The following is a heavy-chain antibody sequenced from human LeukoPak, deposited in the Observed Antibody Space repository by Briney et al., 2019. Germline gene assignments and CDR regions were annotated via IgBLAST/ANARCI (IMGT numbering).Heavy chain of an antibody. V-gene: IGHV5-51*01. CDR2: IYPGDSDT. CDR1: GFSFTSYW. Sequence: GESLKISCKGSGFSFTSYWIGWVRQMPGKGLEWMGIIYPGDSDTRYSPSFQGQVTISADKSISTAYLQWSSLKASDTAMYYCARLGYDSSGHFETLVYFDYWGQGTLVTVSS. CDR3: ARLGYDSSGHFETLVYFDY. J-gene: IGHJ4*02. D-gene: IGHD3-22*01.